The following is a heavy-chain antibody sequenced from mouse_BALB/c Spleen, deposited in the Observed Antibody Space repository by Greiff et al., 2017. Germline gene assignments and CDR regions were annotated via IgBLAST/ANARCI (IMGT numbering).Heavy chain of an antibody. CDR2: IYPYNGGT. CDR1: GYTFTDYN. CDR3: ARGGNYWYFDV. V-gene: IGHV1S29*02. J-gene: IGHJ1*01. D-gene: IGHD2-1*01. Sequence: EVKLVESGPELVKPGASVKISCKASGYTFTDYNMHWVKQSHGKSLEWIGYIYPYNGGTGYNQKFKSKATLTVDNSSSTAYMELRSLTSEDSAVYYCARGGNYWYFDVWGAGTTVTVSS.